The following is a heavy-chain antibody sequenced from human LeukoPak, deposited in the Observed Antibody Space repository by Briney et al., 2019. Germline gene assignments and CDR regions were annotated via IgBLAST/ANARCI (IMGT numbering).Heavy chain of an antibody. D-gene: IGHD2/OR15-2a*01. J-gene: IGHJ6*02. Sequence: GGSLRLSCAASGFTFSSYWMHWLRQEPRKGLVWVSRISTDGSSRSYADSVKGRFTISRDNGKNTLYLQMNSLRAEDTAVYYCASYLTSIPSGMDVWGQGATVTVSS. CDR1: GFTFSSYW. CDR3: ASYLTSIPSGMDV. V-gene: IGHV3-74*01. CDR2: ISTDGSSR.